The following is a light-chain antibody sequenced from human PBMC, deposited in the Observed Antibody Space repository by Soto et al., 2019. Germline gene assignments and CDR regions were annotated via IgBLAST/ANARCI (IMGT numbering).Light chain of an antibody. CDR1: SGYSTYI. Sequence: QSVLTQSSSASASLGSSVKLTCTLSSGYSTYIIAWHQQQPGKAPRYLMKVERSGSYNKGSGVPDRFSGSSSGADRYLTISNLQSEDEADYYCETWDSNTFVVFGGGTKLTVL. CDR2: VERSGSY. CDR3: ETWDSNTFVV. J-gene: IGLJ2*01. V-gene: IGLV4-60*03.